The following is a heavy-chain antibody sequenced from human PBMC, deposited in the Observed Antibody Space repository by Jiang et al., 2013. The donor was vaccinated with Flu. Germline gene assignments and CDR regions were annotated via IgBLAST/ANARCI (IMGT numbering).Heavy chain of an antibody. Sequence: PGLVKPSQTLSLTCTVSGGSISSGGYHWSWIRQXPGKGLEWIGYIYYSGSTHYNPSLKSLVTISIDTSKNQFSLKLSSVTAADTAVYYCASLHSSSNSFDYWGQGTLVTVSS. J-gene: IGHJ4*02. D-gene: IGHD6-13*01. V-gene: IGHV4-31*01. CDR1: GGSISSGGYH. CDR2: IYYSGST. CDR3: ASLHSSSNSFDY.